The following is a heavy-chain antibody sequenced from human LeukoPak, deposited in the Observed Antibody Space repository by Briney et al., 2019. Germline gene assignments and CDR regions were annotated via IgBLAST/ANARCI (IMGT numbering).Heavy chain of an antibody. D-gene: IGHD3-10*01. J-gene: IGHJ4*02. Sequence: SETLSLTCTVSGGSISSSTYWGWIRQTPGKGLEWIGTIYYSGSTYYNPPLKSRVTISVDTSKSHFSLRLNSVTAADTAVYYCARLVGAPQVYYFDYWGQGTLVTVSS. CDR2: IYYSGST. CDR1: GGSISSSTY. CDR3: ARLVGAPQVYYFDY. V-gene: IGHV4-39*01.